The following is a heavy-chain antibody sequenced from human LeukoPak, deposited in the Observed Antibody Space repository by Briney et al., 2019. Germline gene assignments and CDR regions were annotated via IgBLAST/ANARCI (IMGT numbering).Heavy chain of an antibody. CDR3: ARDGSRDSSSWYSHFDY. J-gene: IGHJ4*02. Sequence: TGGSLRLSCAASGFTVSSNYMSWVRQAPGKGLEWVSVIYNGGSTYYADSVKGRFTISRDNSKNTLYLQMNSLRAEDTAVYYCARDGSRDSSSWYSHFDYWGQGTLVTVSS. CDR1: GFTVSSNY. CDR2: IYNGGST. D-gene: IGHD6-13*01. V-gene: IGHV3-66*01.